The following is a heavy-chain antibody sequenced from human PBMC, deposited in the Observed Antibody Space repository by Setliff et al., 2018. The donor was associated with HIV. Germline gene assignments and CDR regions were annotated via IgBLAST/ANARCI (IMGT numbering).Heavy chain of an antibody. Sequence: GASVKVSCKASGFTFTSSAVQWVRQARGQRLEWIGWIVVGSGNTNYAQNFQGRVTITADKSTSTAYMELSSLRSEDTAVYYCARRPQDYYDSSGYLDYWGQGTLVTVSS. CDR3: ARRPQDYYDSSGYLDY. V-gene: IGHV1-58*01. J-gene: IGHJ4*02. CDR1: GFTFTSSA. D-gene: IGHD3-22*01. CDR2: IVVGSGNT.